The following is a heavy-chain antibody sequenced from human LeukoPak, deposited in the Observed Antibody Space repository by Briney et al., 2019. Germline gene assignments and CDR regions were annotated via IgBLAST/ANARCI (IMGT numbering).Heavy chain of an antibody. Sequence: VASVKVSCKASGYIFTSYYMHWVRQAPGQGLEWMRIINPSRGNTNYAQKFQGRVTMTRDTSTSTVYMELSSLRSEDTAVYYCAREQDGGKHDYWGQGTLVTVSS. CDR1: GYIFTSYY. V-gene: IGHV1-46*01. J-gene: IGHJ4*02. CDR3: AREQDGGKHDY. CDR2: INPSRGNT. D-gene: IGHD4-23*01.